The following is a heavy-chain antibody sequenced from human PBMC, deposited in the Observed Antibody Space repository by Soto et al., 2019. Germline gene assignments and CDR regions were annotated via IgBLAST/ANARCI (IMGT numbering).Heavy chain of an antibody. J-gene: IGHJ3*02. Sequence: PGGSLRLSCAAAGFTFSSYVIHWVRQAPGKGLEWVVAIWFDGSHAYYADSVQGRFTISRDNSKNTLYMQMDSLRAEDTAVYYCAREGYYESNIKSDVGAFDIWGQGTMVTVSS. D-gene: IGHD3-22*01. CDR2: IWFDGSHA. V-gene: IGHV3-33*01. CDR3: AREGYYESNIKSDVGAFDI. CDR1: GFTFSSYV.